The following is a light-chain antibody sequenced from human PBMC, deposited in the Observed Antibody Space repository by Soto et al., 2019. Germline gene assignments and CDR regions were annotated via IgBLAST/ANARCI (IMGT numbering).Light chain of an antibody. Sequence: QLTQSPSSLSASVGNRVTLTCRASQGISNFLALYQLTPGKAHKFLIDAASTLRSGVPSRFRGSASGTDRTITIRRLQPEDVDTYYCQQADCFPITFGQGTRLEIK. V-gene: IGKV1-12*01. CDR1: QGISNF. CDR3: QQADCFPIT. J-gene: IGKJ5*01. CDR2: AAS.